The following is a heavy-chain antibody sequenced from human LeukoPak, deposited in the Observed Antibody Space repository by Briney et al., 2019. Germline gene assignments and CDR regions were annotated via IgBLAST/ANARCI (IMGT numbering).Heavy chain of an antibody. CDR2: IYDSGST. CDR3: ARDRGGYYYDSSGYFDL. Sequence: KPSETLSLTCTVSGGSIRSSYYYWGWIRQPPGKGLEWIGSIYDSGSTYYNPSLKSRVTISVDTSKNQFSLKLSSVTAADTAVYYCARDRGGYYYDSSGYFDLWGRGTLVTVSS. CDR1: GGSIRSSYYY. J-gene: IGHJ2*01. D-gene: IGHD3-22*01. V-gene: IGHV4-39*07.